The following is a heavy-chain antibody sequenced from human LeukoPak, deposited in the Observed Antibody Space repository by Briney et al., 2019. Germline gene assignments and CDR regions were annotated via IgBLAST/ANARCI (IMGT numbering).Heavy chain of an antibody. CDR1: GGSISSYY. V-gene: IGHV4-4*07. J-gene: IGHJ6*03. Sequence: SETLSLTCTVSGGSISSYYWSWIRQPAGKGLEWIGRIYTSGSTNYNPSLKSRVTMSVDTSKNQFSLKLSSVTAADTAVYYCARETYYYGSGSYYDYYYYYMDVWGKGTTVTISS. CDR2: IYTSGST. CDR3: ARETYYYGSGSYYDYYYYYMDV. D-gene: IGHD3-10*01.